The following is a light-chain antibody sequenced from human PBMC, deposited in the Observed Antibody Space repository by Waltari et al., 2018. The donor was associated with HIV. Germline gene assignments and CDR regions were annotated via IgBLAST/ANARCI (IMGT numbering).Light chain of an antibody. V-gene: IGKV4-1*01. CDR2: WAS. CDR1: QSVLNSFNNKNY. J-gene: IGKJ2*01. Sequence: DIVMTQSPDSLPVSLGERATINCKFSQSVLNSFNNKNYLAWYQLRPGQPPKKLIYWASTRESGVPDRFGGSGSETDFTLTINSLQAEDVAVYYCQQYYGIPYTFGQGTKLEIK. CDR3: QQYYGIPYT.